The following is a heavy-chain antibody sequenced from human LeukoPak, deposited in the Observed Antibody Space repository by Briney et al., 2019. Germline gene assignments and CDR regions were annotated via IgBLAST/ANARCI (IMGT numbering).Heavy chain of an antibody. D-gene: IGHD2-2*01. V-gene: IGHV3-21*01. J-gene: IGHJ4*02. CDR3: AGDPQRYCSSNSCLVDY. Sequence: TGGSLRLSCTASGFTFSSYSMNWVRQAPGKGLEWLSSISSGSTYVYYADSVKGRFTISRDNAKNSLYLQMNSLTAEDTAVYYCAGDPQRYCSSNSCLVDYWGQGTLVTVSS. CDR2: ISSGSTYV. CDR1: GFTFSSYS.